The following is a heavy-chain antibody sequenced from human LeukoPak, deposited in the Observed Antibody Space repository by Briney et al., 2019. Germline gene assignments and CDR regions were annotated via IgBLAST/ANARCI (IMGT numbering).Heavy chain of an antibody. Sequence: GRSLRLSCAASGFTFDDYAMHWVWQAPGKGLEWASGISWNSGSIGYADSVKGRFTISRDNAKNSLYLQMNSLRAEDTALYYCALVPAAIRGYYYYGMDVWGQGTTVTVSS. CDR2: ISWNSGSI. V-gene: IGHV3-9*01. CDR3: ALVPAAIRGYYYYGMDV. D-gene: IGHD2-2*02. J-gene: IGHJ6*02. CDR1: GFTFDDYA.